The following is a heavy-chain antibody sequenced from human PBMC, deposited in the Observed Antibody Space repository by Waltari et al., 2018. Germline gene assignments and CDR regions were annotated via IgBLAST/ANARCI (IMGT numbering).Heavy chain of an antibody. V-gene: IGHV3-33*01. CDR2: IWYDGINK. CDR1: GFTFSSYG. D-gene: IGHD6-19*01. CDR3: ASSAVAGAGSRYYFDY. Sequence: QVQLVESGGGVVQPGRSLRLSCAASGFTFSSYGMHWVRQAPGKGLEWVGCIWYDGINKYYADSVKGRFTISRDNSKNTLYLQMSSLRAEDTAVYYCASSAVAGAGSRYYFDYWGQGTLVTVSS. J-gene: IGHJ4*02.